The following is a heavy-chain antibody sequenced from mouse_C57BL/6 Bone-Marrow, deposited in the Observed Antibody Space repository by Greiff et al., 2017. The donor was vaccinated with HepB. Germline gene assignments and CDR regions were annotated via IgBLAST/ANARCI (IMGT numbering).Heavy chain of an antibody. CDR1: GFTFSSYA. V-gene: IGHV5-9-1*02. CDR2: ISSGGDYI. J-gene: IGHJ3*01. D-gene: IGHD2-5*01. Sequence: EVQLVESGEGLVKPGGSLKLSCAASGFTFSSYAMSWVRQTPEKRLEWVAYISSGGDYIYYADTVKGRFTISRDNARNTLYLQMSSLKSEDTAMYYCTRDRGYSNFFAYWGQGTLVTVSA. CDR3: TRDRGYSNFFAY.